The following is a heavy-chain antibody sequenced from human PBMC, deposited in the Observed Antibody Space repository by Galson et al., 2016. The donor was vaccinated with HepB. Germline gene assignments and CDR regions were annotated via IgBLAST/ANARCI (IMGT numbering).Heavy chain of an antibody. J-gene: IGHJ6*02. V-gene: IGHV3-53*01. Sequence: SLRLSCAASGFTISSHYMSWVRQAPGKGLEWVSTIYSDGSTYYADSVKGRFTISRDNSKNTLYLQMNSLRAEDTALYYCARGRGYSGYASYYGMDVWGRGTTVTVSS. CDR3: ARGRGYSGYASYYGMDV. CDR2: IYSDGST. CDR1: GFTISSHY. D-gene: IGHD5-12*01.